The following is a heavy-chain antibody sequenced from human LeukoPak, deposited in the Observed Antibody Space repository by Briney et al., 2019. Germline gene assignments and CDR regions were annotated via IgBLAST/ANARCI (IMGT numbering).Heavy chain of an antibody. CDR3: AREGGYYYGSGSYYNGYYGMDV. CDR1: GFTYSDYY. D-gene: IGHD3-10*01. V-gene: IGHV3-11*06. J-gene: IGHJ6*02. CDR2: ISGSSSNT. Sequence: GGSLRLSCAASGFTYSDYYMTWIRQAPGKGLEWLSYISGSSSNTNYADSVQGRFTISRDNAKNTLYLQMNSLRAEDTAVYYCAREGGYYYGSGSYYNGYYGMDVWGQGTTVTVSS.